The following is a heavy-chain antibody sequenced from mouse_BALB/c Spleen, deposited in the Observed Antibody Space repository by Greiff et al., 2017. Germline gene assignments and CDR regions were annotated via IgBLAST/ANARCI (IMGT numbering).Heavy chain of an antibody. CDR3: ARHGRFITPVGYAMDY. D-gene: IGHD1-1*01. J-gene: IGHJ4*01. CDR1: GFAFSSYD. CDR2: ISSGGGST. V-gene: IGHV5-12-1*01. Sequence: EVQLVESGGGLVKPGGSLKLSCAASGFAFSSYDMSWVRQTPEKRLEWVAYISSGGGSTYYPDTVKGRFTISRDNAKNTLYLQMSSLKSEDTAMYYCARHGRFITPVGYAMDYWGQGTSVTVSS.